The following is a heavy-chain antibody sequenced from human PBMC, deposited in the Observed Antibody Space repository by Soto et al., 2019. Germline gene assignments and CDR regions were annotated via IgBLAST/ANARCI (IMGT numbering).Heavy chain of an antibody. D-gene: IGHD3-16*02. CDR1: NGSITSGNW. V-gene: IGHV4-4*02. Sequence: PSETLSLTCAVSNGSITSGNWWSWVRQPPGKGLEWIGDIYQTGSTNYNPSLRSRVTISVDTSKNHFSLKLSSVTAADTAVYYCASSSRVSEPYYYYYYMDVWGKGTTVTVSS. CDR3: ASSSRVSEPYYYYYYMDV. CDR2: IYQTGST. J-gene: IGHJ6*03.